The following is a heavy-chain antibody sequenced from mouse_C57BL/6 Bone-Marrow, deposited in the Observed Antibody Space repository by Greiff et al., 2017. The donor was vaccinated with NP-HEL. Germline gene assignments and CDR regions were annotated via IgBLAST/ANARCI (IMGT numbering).Heavy chain of an antibody. CDR3: ARGSFYSNYEVNFDD. J-gene: IGHJ2*01. CDR1: GYTFTSYW. D-gene: IGHD2-5*01. V-gene: IGHV1-72*01. Sequence: QVQLQQPGAELVKPGASVKLSCKASGYTFTSYWMHWVKQRPGRGLEWIGRIDPNSGGTKYNEKFKSKATLTVDKPSSTAYMQRSSLTSEDSAVYDCARGSFYSNYEVNFDDWGQGTTLTVSS. CDR2: IDPNSGGT.